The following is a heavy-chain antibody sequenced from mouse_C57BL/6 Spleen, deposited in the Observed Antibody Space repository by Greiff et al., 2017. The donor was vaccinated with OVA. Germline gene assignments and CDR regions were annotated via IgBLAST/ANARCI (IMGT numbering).Heavy chain of an antibody. D-gene: IGHD2-12*01. CDR2: IDPSDSYT. V-gene: IGHV1-50*01. CDR1: GYTFTSYW. CDR3: ARSALRRYFDY. J-gene: IGHJ2*01. Sequence: VKLQQPGAELVKPGASVKLSCKASGYTFTSYWMQWVKQRPGQGLEWIGEIDPSDSYTNYNQKFKGKATLTVDTSSSTAYMQLSSLTSEDSAVYYCARSALRRYFDYWGQGTTLTVSS.